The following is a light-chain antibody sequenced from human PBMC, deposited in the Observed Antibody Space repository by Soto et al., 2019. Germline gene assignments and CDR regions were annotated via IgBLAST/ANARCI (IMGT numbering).Light chain of an antibody. CDR2: DTT. V-gene: IGLV7-46*01. CDR3: LLYYDVARV. J-gene: IGLJ2*01. Sequence: QTVVTQEPSLTVSPGGTVTLTCGTSTGPLTSGHFPYWFQQKPGQAPRALIFDTTNRHSWTPARFSGSLLGGKAALTLSGAQPEDEADYYCLLYYDVARVFGGGTKLTVL. CDR1: TGPLTSGHF.